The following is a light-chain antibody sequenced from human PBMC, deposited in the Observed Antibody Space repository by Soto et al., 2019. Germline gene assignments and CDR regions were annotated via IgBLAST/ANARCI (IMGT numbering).Light chain of an antibody. CDR2: APS. CDR3: QQSYSTLTT. J-gene: IGKJ2*01. V-gene: IGKV1-39*01. Sequence: DIQMTQSPSSLSASVGDRVTITCRASQSISSYLNWYQQKPGKAPKLLIYAPSSLQSGVPSSFSGSGTGTDCPLTISSLQPEDFATYYCQQSYSTLTTFGGGTKLEIK. CDR1: QSISSY.